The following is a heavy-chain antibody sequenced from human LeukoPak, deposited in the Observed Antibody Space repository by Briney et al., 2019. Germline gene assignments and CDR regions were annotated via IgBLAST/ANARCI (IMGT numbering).Heavy chain of an antibody. CDR1: GNYW. D-gene: IGHD2/OR15-2a*01. V-gene: IGHV3-74*01. J-gene: IGHJ4*02. Sequence: GGSLRLSCAASGNYWMNWVRQAPGKGLVWVSHINSDGSWTSYADSVKGRFTISKDNAKNTVYLQMNSLRAEDTAVYYCVSFYETYWGRGALVTVS. CDR3: VSFYETY. CDR2: INSDGSWT.